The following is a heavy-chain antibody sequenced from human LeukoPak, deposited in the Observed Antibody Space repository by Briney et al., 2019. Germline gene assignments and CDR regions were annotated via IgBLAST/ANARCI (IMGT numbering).Heavy chain of an antibody. CDR3: ARHGLESSSYFDY. CDR1: GGSISSSGYC. Sequence: SETLSLTCTVSGGSISSSGYCWGWIRQPPGKGLEWIGSIYYSGSTYYNPSLKSRVAISVDTSKNQFSLKLSSVTAADTAVYYCARHGLESSSYFDYWGQGTLVTVSS. D-gene: IGHD6-6*01. CDR2: IYYSGST. V-gene: IGHV4-39*01. J-gene: IGHJ4*02.